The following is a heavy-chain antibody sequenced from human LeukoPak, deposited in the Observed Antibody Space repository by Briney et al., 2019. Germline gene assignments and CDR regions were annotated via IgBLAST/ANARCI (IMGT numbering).Heavy chain of an antibody. CDR3: ARVGAWYYYDSSGYFDQYYFDD. Sequence: PSETLSLTCTVSGGSISSYYWSWIRQPAGKGLEWIGRIYTSGSTNYNPSLKSRVTMSVDTSKNQFSLKLSSVTAADTAVYYCARVGAWYYYDSSGYFDQYYFDDWGQGTPVTVSS. CDR2: IYTSGST. CDR1: GGSISSYY. V-gene: IGHV4-4*07. D-gene: IGHD3-22*01. J-gene: IGHJ4*02.